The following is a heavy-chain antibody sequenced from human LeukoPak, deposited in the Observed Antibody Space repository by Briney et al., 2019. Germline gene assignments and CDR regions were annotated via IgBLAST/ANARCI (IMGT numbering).Heavy chain of an antibody. CDR2: IYYSGST. CDR1: GASFSTNY. V-gene: IGHV4-39*01. D-gene: IGHD3-22*01. J-gene: IGHJ4*02. CDR3: ARRYYDSSGYYYFDY. Sequence: KPSETLPLTCSVSGASFSTNYWGWIRQPPGKGLEWIGSIYYSGSTYYNPSLKSRVTVSVDTSKNQFSLKLSSVTAADTAVYYCARRYYDSSGYYYFDYWGQGTLVTVSS.